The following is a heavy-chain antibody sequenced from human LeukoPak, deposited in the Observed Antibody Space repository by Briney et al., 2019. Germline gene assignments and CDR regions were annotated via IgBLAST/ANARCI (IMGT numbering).Heavy chain of an antibody. CDR3: AREPWELDHFDY. J-gene: IGHJ4*02. CDR2: ISSSSSYI. Sequence: GGSLRLSCAASGFTFSSYSMNWARQAPGKGLEWVSSISSSSSYIYYADSVKGRFTISRDNAKNSLYLQMNSLRAEDTAVYYCAREPWELDHFDYWGQGTLVTVSS. V-gene: IGHV3-21*01. CDR1: GFTFSSYS. D-gene: IGHD1-26*01.